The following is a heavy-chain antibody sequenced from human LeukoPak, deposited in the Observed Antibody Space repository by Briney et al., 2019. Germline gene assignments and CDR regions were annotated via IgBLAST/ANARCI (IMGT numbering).Heavy chain of an antibody. V-gene: IGHV3-21*01. J-gene: IGHJ4*02. CDR2: ISSSSSYI. Sequence: GGSLRLSCAASGFTFSSYSMNWVRQAPGKGLEWVSSISSSSSYIYYADSVKGRFTISRDNAKNSLYLQMNSLRAEDTAVYYCARDPDEYPSSGYDYWVFFDYWGQGTLVTVSS. CDR3: ARDPDEYPSSGYDYWVFFDY. CDR1: GFTFSSYS. D-gene: IGHD5-12*01.